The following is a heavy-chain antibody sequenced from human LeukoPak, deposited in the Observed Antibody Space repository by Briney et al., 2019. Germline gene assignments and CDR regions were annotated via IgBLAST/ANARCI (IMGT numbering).Heavy chain of an antibody. J-gene: IGHJ4*02. CDR1: GDSVSSNSAA. CDR3: GRAGTYYYGSGSYYNAPYYFDY. CDR2: TYYRSKWYN. V-gene: IGHV6-1*01. Sequence: SQTLSLTCAISGDSVSSNSAAWNWIRQSPSRGLEWLVRTYYRSKWYNDYAVSVKSRITNNPDTSKNQFSLQLNSVTPEDTAVYYCGRAGTYYYGSGSYYNAPYYFDYWGQGTLVTVSS. D-gene: IGHD3-10*01.